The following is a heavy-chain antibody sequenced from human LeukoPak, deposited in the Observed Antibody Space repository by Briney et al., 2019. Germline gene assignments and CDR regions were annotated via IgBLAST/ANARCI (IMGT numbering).Heavy chain of an antibody. J-gene: IGHJ5*02. CDR3: ARITMVRGVISWFDP. D-gene: IGHD3-10*01. V-gene: IGHV1-2*02. Sequence: GASVKVSCKASGYTFTGYYMHWVRQAPGQGLEWMGWINPNSGGTNYAQKFQGRVTMTRDTSISTAYMELSRLRSDDMAVYYCARITMVRGVISWFDPWGQGTLVTVSS. CDR1: GYTFTGYY. CDR2: INPNSGGT.